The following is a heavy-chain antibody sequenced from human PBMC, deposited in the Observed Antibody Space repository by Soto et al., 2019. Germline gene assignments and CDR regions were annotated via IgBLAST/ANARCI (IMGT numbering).Heavy chain of an antibody. J-gene: IGHJ4*02. D-gene: IGHD3-10*01. CDR1: GFTFSSYA. CDR2: ISGSGGST. CDR3: AKSTAPYGSGSYTDY. V-gene: IGHV3-23*01. Sequence: EVQLLESGGGLVQPGGSLRLSCAASGFTFSSYAMSWVRQAPGKGLEWVSAISGSGGSTYYADSVKGRFTISRDNSKNTLYPQMNSLRAEDTAVYYCAKSTAPYGSGSYTDYWGQGTLVTVSS.